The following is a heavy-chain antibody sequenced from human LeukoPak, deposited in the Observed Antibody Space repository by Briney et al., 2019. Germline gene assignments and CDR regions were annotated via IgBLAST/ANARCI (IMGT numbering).Heavy chain of an antibody. D-gene: IGHD6-6*01. Sequence: GASLKISCEVSGSSFTSYWIGWVRQMSGKGLEWMGIIYPGDSDTRYSPSFQGQVTISADKSISTAYLQWSSLKASDTAMYYCARLYSSSSYNWFDPWGQGTLVSVSS. J-gene: IGHJ5*02. CDR2: IYPGDSDT. CDR3: ARLYSSSSYNWFDP. CDR1: GSSFTSYW. V-gene: IGHV5-51*01.